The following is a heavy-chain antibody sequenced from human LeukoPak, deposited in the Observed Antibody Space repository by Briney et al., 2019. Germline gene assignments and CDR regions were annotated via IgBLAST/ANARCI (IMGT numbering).Heavy chain of an antibody. D-gene: IGHD6-13*01. CDR1: GFTFSSYA. J-gene: IGHJ4*02. CDR3: VHAMSSSWYYFDY. V-gene: IGHV3-64D*06. CDR2: ISSNGGST. Sequence: GGSLRLSCSASGFTFSSYAMHWVRQAPGKGLEYVSAISSNGGSTYYADSVKGRFTISRDNFKNTLYLQMSSLRAEDTAVYYCVHAMSSSWYYFDYWGQGTLVTVSS.